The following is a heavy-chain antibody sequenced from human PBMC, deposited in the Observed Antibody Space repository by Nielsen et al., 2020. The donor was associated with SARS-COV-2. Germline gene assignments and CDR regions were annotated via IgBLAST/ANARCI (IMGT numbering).Heavy chain of an antibody. J-gene: IGHJ6*02. CDR2: ISGSGSNT. V-gene: IGHV3-23*01. Sequence: GGSLRLSCAASGFTFSTYAMSWVRQAPGKGLEWVSAISGSGSNTYYADSVKGRFTISRDNSKNTLYLQMHSLRAEDTAVYYCARDYSSSWYKGWYYYGMDVWGQGTTVTVSS. CDR3: ARDYSSSWYKGWYYYGMDV. D-gene: IGHD6-13*01. CDR1: GFTFSTYA.